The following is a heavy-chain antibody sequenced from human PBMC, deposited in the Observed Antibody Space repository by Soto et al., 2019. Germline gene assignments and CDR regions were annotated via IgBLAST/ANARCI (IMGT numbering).Heavy chain of an antibody. J-gene: IGHJ4*02. D-gene: IGHD1-26*01. Sequence: PSQTLSLTCAISGDSVSINSAAWNWIRQSPSRGLEWLGRTYYRSKWYNDYAVSVKSRITINPDTSKNQFSLQLNSVTPEDTAVYYCARGVRYSWMWELTAFDYWGQGTLVTVSS. CDR1: GDSVSINSAA. CDR3: ARGVRYSWMWELTAFDY. CDR2: TYYRSKWYN. V-gene: IGHV6-1*01.